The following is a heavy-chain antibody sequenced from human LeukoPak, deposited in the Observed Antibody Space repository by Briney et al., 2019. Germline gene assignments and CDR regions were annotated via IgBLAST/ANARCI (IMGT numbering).Heavy chain of an antibody. CDR3: ARDRATTHFDY. CDR2: IWYEGSNT. J-gene: IGHJ4*02. V-gene: IGHV3-33*01. D-gene: IGHD1-26*01. CDR1: GFTFSSYG. Sequence: GGSLRLSCAASGFTFSSYGMQWIRQAPGKGLEWVAMIWYEGSNTYYADSVKGRFTISRDNSKNTLFLQMDSLRAEDTAVYYCARDRATTHFDYWGQGTLVTVSS.